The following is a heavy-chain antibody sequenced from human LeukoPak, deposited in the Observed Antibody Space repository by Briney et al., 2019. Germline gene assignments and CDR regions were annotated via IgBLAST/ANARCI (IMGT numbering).Heavy chain of an antibody. Sequence: SETLSLTCTVSGGSISSSSYYWGWIRQPPGQGLEWIGSIYYSGSTYYNPSLKSRVTMSVDTSKNQFSLKLSSVTAADTAVYYCARAGSSYYYYYMDVWGKGTTVTISS. CDR1: GGSISSSSYY. CDR2: IYYSGST. D-gene: IGHD6-13*01. J-gene: IGHJ6*03. V-gene: IGHV4-39*07. CDR3: ARAGSSYYYYYMDV.